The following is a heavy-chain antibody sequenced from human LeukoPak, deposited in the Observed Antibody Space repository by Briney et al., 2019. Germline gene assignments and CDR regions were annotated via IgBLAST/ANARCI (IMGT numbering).Heavy chain of an antibody. J-gene: IGHJ3*02. Sequence: TGGSLRLSCAASGFTFSSYTMTWVRQAPGKGLEWVSAISGSGGSTYYADSVKGRFTISRDNSKNTLYLQMNSLRAEDTAVYYCANYWGTAAIQSAFDIWGQGTMVTVSS. CDR2: ISGSGGST. V-gene: IGHV3-23*01. CDR3: ANYWGTAAIQSAFDI. CDR1: GFTFSSYT. D-gene: IGHD2-2*02.